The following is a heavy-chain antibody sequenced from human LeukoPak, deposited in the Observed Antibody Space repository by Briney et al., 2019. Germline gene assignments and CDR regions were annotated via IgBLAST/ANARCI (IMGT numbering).Heavy chain of an antibody. CDR2: IRWNSGSI. J-gene: IGHJ4*02. Sequence: PGVSLTLPCAASGFTFDDYAMHWDRQAPGKGLVWVSGIRWNSGSIGYADSVRGRFTISRDNAKNSLYLKMNSLSAEDTALYYCAKDSDSSGYYLDGWGQGTLATVSS. CDR3: AKDSDSSGYYLDG. D-gene: IGHD3-22*01. V-gene: IGHV3-9*01. CDR1: GFTFDDYA.